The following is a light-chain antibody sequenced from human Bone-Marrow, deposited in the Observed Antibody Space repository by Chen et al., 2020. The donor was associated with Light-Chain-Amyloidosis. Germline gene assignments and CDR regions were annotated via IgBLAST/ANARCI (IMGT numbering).Light chain of an antibody. Sequence: DIQMTQSPSSLSASVGDRVTITCRASQIISSYLNWFQQKPGEAPKLLISAASSLQSGVPSRFRGSGAGTDVTLTISSLQPEDFATYYCQQSYTTPLTFGGGTKVEIK. CDR2: AAS. CDR3: QQSYTTPLT. V-gene: IGKV1-39*01. CDR1: QIISSY. J-gene: IGKJ4*01.